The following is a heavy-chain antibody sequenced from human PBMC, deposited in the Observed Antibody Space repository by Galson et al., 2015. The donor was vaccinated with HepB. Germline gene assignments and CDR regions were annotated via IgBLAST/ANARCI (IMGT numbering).Heavy chain of an antibody. J-gene: IGHJ2*01. V-gene: IGHV3-7*03. CDR1: GFTFNSYW. CDR2: IKQDGSEK. D-gene: IGHD3-3*01. CDR3: ASKILERSADWYFDL. Sequence: SLRLSCAASGFTFNSYWMSWVRQAPGKGLEWVANIKQDGSEKYYVDSVKGQFTISRDNAKNSLYLQMNSLRAEDTAVYYCASKILERSADWYFDLWGRGTLVTVSS.